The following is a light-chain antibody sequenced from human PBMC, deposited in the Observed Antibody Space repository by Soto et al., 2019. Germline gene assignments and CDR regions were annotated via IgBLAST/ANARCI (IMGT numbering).Light chain of an antibody. CDR2: EVS. V-gene: IGLV2-8*01. J-gene: IGLJ1*01. CDR3: SSYAGSNNPYV. CDR1: SSDVGGYNY. Sequence: ALTQPPSASGSPGQSVTISCTGASSDVGGYNYVSWYQQHPGKAPKLMIYEVSKRPSGVPDRFSGSKSGNTASLTVSGLXAEDEADYYCSSYAGSNNPYVFGTGTKVTLL.